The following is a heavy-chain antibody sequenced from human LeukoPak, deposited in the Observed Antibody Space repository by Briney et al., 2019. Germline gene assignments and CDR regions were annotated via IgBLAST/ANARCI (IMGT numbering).Heavy chain of an antibody. Sequence: GGSLRLSCAASGFTFSSTSMSWVRQAPGKGLEWVAVTVGGGDGTYYAASVKGRFTISRDFSKNTLYLQMNSLRAEDTAVYYCPRGDDGGYYDYFDYWGQGNLVTVSS. J-gene: IGHJ4*02. CDR1: GFTFSSTS. D-gene: IGHD3-3*01. CDR2: TVGGGDGT. CDR3: PRGDDGGYYDYFDY. V-gene: IGHV3-23*01.